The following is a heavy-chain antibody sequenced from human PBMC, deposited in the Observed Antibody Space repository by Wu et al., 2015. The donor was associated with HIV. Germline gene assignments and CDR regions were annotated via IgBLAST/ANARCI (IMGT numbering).Heavy chain of an antibody. CDR3: AKDLPYDTSGLGVDY. V-gene: IGHV1-2*02. J-gene: IGHJ4*02. D-gene: IGHD3-22*01. CDR1: GYTFTGYY. CDR2: INPNSGGT. Sequence: HVQLVQSGAEVKKPGASVKVSCKASGYTFTGYYIHWVRQAPGQRLEWMGWINPNSGGTNYAQKFHGRVTMTRDTSINTAYMELSRLTSDDTAVYYCAKDLPYDTSGLGVDYWGQGTLVTVSS.